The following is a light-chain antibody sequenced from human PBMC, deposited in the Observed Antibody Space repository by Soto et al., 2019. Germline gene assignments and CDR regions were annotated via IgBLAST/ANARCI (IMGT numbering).Light chain of an antibody. CDR2: DAS. V-gene: IGKV1-39*01. CDR3: QQSYMTPPGT. Sequence: DIQMPQSPSSLSASVGDRVTITCRASQSIRSYLNWYQQKPGKAPKLLIYDASGLQTGVPSRFSGSGSGTDFTLSISSLQREDFATYYCQQSYMTPPGTFGQGTKVEIK. J-gene: IGKJ1*01. CDR1: QSIRSY.